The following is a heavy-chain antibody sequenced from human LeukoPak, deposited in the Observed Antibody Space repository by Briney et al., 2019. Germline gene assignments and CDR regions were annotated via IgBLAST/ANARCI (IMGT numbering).Heavy chain of an antibody. D-gene: IGHD6-6*01. CDR3: ARESFAARWD. CDR1: GFTFSSYG. V-gene: IGHV3-7*01. CDR2: IKQDGSEK. J-gene: IGHJ4*02. Sequence: GGTLRLSCAASGFTFSSYGMSWVRQAPGKGLEWVANIKQDGSEKDYVDSVKGRFTISRDNAKNSLYLQMNSLTAEDTAVYYCARESFAARWDWGQGTLVTVSS.